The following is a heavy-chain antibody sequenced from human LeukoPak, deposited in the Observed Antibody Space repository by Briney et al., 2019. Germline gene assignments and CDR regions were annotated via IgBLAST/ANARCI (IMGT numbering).Heavy chain of an antibody. CDR2: ISSSSSTV. J-gene: IGHJ4*02. Sequence: GGSLRLSCAASGFTFSSFSMNWARQAPGKGLGWVSYISSSSSTVYYADSVKGRFTISRDNAKNSVYLQMNSLRAEDTAVYYCARRYCSSTSCLLDYWGQGTLVTVSS. CDR1: GFTFSSFS. D-gene: IGHD2-2*01. V-gene: IGHV3-48*04. CDR3: ARRYCSSTSCLLDY.